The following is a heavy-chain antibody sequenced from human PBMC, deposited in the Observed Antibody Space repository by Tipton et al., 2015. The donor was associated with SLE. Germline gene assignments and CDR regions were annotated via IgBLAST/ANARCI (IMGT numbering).Heavy chain of an antibody. CDR1: GFTVSSNY. D-gene: IGHD5-18*01. CDR2: IYSGGST. CDR3: ARVRSQRDAFDM. Sequence: SLRLSCAASGFTVSSNYMSWVRQAPGKGLEWVSVIYSGGSTYYADSVKGRFTISRDNSKNTLYLQMNSLRAEDTAVYFCARVRSQRDAFDMWGQGTMVTVSS. J-gene: IGHJ3*02. V-gene: IGHV3-53*01.